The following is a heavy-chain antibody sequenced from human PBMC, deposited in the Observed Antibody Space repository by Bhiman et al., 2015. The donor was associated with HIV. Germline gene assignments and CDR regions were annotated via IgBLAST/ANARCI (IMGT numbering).Heavy chain of an antibody. D-gene: IGHD2-21*01. V-gene: IGHV3-23*01. CDR1: GFTFSNFA. CDR3: ARGDVGVVSASRFED. Sequence: EVHLLESGGTLVQPGGSLRLSCAASGFTFSNFAMTWIRQAPGKGLEWVSAISDTAGGTSYADSVKGRFTISRDNSQNTLHLQMNRLRADDTAVYYCARGDVGVVSASRFEDWGQGTLVAVSS. J-gene: IGHJ4*02. CDR2: ISDTAGGT.